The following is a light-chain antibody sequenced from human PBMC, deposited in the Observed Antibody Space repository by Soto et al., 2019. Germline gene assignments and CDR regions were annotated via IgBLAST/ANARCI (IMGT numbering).Light chain of an antibody. CDR1: TGAVNYGYY. J-gene: IGLJ7*01. CDR2: SIS. CDR3: LLYFGPGQVI. Sequence: QAVVTQEPSLTVSPGGTVTLTCASSTGAVNYGYYPNWFQQKPGQPPKSLIHSISNKQSWTPARFSGSLLGGKAALTVSGVQPEDEAEYYCLLYFGPGQVIFGGGTQLTVL. V-gene: IGLV7-43*01.